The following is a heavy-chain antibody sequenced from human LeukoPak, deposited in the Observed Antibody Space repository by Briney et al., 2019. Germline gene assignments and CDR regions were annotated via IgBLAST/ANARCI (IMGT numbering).Heavy chain of an antibody. Sequence: PGGSLRLSCAASGFTFSSYSMNWVRQAPGKGLEWVSSISSSSSYIYYADSVKGRFTISRDNAKNSLYLQTNSLRAEDTAVYYCARLEGSGKLGWFDPWGQGTLVTVSS. CDR1: GFTFSSYS. J-gene: IGHJ5*02. D-gene: IGHD3-10*01. CDR3: ARLEGSGKLGWFDP. V-gene: IGHV3-21*01. CDR2: ISSSSSYI.